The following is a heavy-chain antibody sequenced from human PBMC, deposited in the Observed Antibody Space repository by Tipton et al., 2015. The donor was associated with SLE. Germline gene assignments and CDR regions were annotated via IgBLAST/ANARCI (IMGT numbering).Heavy chain of an antibody. V-gene: IGHV3-30*18. CDR2: IWYDGTNK. CDR1: GFSFITYG. J-gene: IGHJ4*02. CDR3: AKDPTNWSYGCPNY. D-gene: IGHD1-7*01. Sequence: RSLRLSCAASGFSFITYGMHWVRQAPGKGLEWVAVIWYDGTNKYYADSVKRRFTISRDNSKNELYLQMNSLRAEDTAMYYCAKDPTNWSYGCPNYWGQGTLVTVSS.